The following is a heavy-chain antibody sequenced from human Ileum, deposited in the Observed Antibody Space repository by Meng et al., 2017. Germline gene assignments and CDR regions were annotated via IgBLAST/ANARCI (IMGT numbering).Heavy chain of an antibody. V-gene: IGHV4-30-4*01. CDR3: ARAPKYCTNAVCSRPLDS. J-gene: IGHJ4*02. D-gene: IGHD2-8*01. Sequence: QVQLQESGPRLVKPSQTLSLTCTVSGGSISSGDYYWSWVRQSPGKGPEWIRYIYSNGNTYSNPSLRGRLMISIDTSKNQFSLKLSSVTAADTAVYYCARAPKYCTNAVCSRPLDSWGQGTLVTVSS. CDR2: IYSNGNT. CDR1: GGSISSGDYY.